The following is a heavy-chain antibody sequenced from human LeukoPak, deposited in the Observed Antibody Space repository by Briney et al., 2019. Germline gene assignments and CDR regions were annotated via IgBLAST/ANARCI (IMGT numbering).Heavy chain of an antibody. V-gene: IGHV1-18*01. CDR1: GYTFNNYG. J-gene: IGHJ4*02. CDR2: ISTYNDNT. Sequence: ASVKVSCKASGYTFNNYGINWVRQAPGQGLEWMGWISTYNDNTNYAQKLQGRVTMTTDTSTSTAYMELRSLTSDDTAVYYCARVVFEVGLQFDFWGQGTLVTVSS. CDR3: ARVVFEVGLQFDF. D-gene: IGHD1-26*01.